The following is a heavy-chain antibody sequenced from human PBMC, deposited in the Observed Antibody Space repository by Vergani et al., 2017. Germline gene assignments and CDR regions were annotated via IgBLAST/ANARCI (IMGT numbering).Heavy chain of an antibody. J-gene: IGHJ6*02. Sequence: EVQLVESGGGIVKPGGSLRLSCVASGFSFRNAWMNWVRRTPGKGLECVSSITSSSSYTYYADSVKGLFTISRDNAKISLYLQVNSLRAEDTAVYYCARDSGYCSGASCHYYGMDVWGQGTTVTVSS. CDR3: ARDSGYCSGASCHYYGMDV. CDR1: GFSFRNAW. V-gene: IGHV3-21*01. D-gene: IGHD2-15*01. CDR2: ITSSSSYT.